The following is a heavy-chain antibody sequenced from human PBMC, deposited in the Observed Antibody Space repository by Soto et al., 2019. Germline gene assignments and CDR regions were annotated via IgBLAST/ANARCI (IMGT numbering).Heavy chain of an antibody. V-gene: IGHV4-39*07. J-gene: IGHJ6*02. CDR3: ARAMVRGVASLFHGMDV. Sequence: PSETLSLTCTVSGGSISSSSYYWGWIRQPPGNGLEWIGSIYYSGSTYYNPSLKSRVTISVDTSKNQFSLKLSSVTAADTAVYYCARAMVRGVASLFHGMDVWGQGTTVTVS. CDR2: IYYSGST. D-gene: IGHD3-10*01. CDR1: GGSISSSSYY.